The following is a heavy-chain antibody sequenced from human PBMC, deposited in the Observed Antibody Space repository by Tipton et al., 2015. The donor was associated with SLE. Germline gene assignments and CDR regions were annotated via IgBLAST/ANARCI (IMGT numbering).Heavy chain of an antibody. J-gene: IGHJ2*01. V-gene: IGHV4-38-2*02. CDR1: GYSISSDYY. Sequence: TLSLTCTVSGYSISSDYYWGWIRQPPGKGLEWIGSVYHSGSTYYNPSLKSRVNISVDTSKNQFSLKLTSVTAADTAVYYCTSSSLAGSLEDWYFDLWGRGTLVTVSS. CDR2: VYHSGST. CDR3: TSSSLAGSLEDWYFDL.